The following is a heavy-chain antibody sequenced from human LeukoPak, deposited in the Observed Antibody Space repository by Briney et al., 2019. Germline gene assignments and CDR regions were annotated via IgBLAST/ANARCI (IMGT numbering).Heavy chain of an antibody. J-gene: IGHJ4*02. CDR1: GFTLSDYY. CDR2: ISSSGSTI. D-gene: IGHD6-13*01. Sequence: PGGSLRLSCAASGFTLSDYYMSWIRQAPGKGLEWVSYISSSGSTIYYADSVKGRFTISRDNAKNSLYLQMNSLRAEDTAVYYCAKCVAAAGTNYPPNYWGREPWSPSPQ. CDR3: AKCVAAAGTNYPPNY. V-gene: IGHV3-11*01.